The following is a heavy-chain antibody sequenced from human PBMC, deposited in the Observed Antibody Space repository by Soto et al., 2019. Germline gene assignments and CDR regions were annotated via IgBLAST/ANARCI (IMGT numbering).Heavy chain of an antibody. Sequence: TSETLSLTCTVSGGSISSYYWSWIRQPPGKGLEWIGYIYYSGSTNYNPSLKSRVTISVDTSKNQFSLKLSSVTAADTAVYYCARHATGRYNWFDPWGQGTLVTVSS. CDR2: IYYSGST. CDR1: GGSISSYY. CDR3: ARHATGRYNWFDP. D-gene: IGHD3-9*01. V-gene: IGHV4-59*08. J-gene: IGHJ5*02.